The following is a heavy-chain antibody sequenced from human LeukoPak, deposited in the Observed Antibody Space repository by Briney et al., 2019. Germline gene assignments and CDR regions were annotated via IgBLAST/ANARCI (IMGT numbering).Heavy chain of an antibody. CDR2: IKQDGSEK. CDR3: AKGVSSSSWRNKYFQH. J-gene: IGHJ1*01. V-gene: IGHV3-7*03. D-gene: IGHD6-13*01. Sequence: GGSLRLSCAASGFTFSSYWMSWVRQAPGKGLEWVANIKQDGSEKYYVDSVKGRFTISRDNAKNSLYLQMNSLRAEDTAVYYCAKGVSSSSWRNKYFQHWGQGTLVTVSS. CDR1: GFTFSSYW.